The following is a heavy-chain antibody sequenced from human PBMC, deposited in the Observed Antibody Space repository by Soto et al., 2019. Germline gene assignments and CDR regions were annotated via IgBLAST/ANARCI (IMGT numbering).Heavy chain of an antibody. CDR2: ISSNGGST. CDR1: GFTFSRYA. J-gene: IGHJ4*02. Sequence: EVQLVESGGGLVQPGGSLRLSCAASGFTFSRYAMHWVRQAPGKGLEYVSPISSNGGSTYYANSVKGRFTISRDNSKNTLGLEVGSLRPEDTAGYYCAGGGRGDEWDYGGQGTLVTVSS. CDR3: AGGGRGDEWDY. D-gene: IGHD5-12*01. V-gene: IGHV3-64*01.